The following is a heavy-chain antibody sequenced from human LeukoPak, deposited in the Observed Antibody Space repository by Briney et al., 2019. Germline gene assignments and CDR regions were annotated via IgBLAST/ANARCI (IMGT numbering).Heavy chain of an antibody. V-gene: IGHV4-39*07. CDR2: IYYSGST. CDR1: GGSISSSSYY. D-gene: IGHD3-16*01. Sequence: PSETLSLTCTVSGGSISSSSYYWGWIRQPPGKGLEWIGSIYYSGSTYYNPSLKSRVTISLDTSKNQFSLKLSSVTAADTAVYYCARGPTMGEAFDIWGQGTMVTVSS. CDR3: ARGPTMGEAFDI. J-gene: IGHJ3*02.